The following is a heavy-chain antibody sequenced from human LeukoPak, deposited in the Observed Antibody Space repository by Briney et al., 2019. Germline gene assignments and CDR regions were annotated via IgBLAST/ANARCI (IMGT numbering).Heavy chain of an antibody. CDR3: ARARSSYGYGDAFDI. Sequence: SVKVSCKASGGTFSNYAISWVRQAPGQGPEWMAGIIPMLATANYARKFQGRVTITADKSTNTVYMELSSLGSEDTAVYYCARARSSYGYGDAFDIWGQGTMVTVSS. CDR1: GGTFSNYA. J-gene: IGHJ3*02. CDR2: IIPMLATA. V-gene: IGHV1-69*10. D-gene: IGHD5-18*01.